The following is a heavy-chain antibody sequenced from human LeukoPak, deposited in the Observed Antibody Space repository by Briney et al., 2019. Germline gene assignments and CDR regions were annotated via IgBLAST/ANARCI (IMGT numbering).Heavy chain of an antibody. V-gene: IGHV3-21*01. Sequence: GGSLRLSCAASGFTFNTYSMNWVRQAPGKGLEWVSSISSSSNYKYYADSVKGRFTISRDNAKNSLYLQMNSLRAEDTAVYYCARGHTAVTRHFDFWGQGTLVTVSS. CDR3: ARGHTAVTRHFDF. D-gene: IGHD4-17*01. J-gene: IGHJ4*02. CDR1: GFTFNTYS. CDR2: ISSSSNYK.